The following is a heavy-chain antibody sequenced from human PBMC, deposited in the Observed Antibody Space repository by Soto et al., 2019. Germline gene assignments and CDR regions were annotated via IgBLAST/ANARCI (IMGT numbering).Heavy chain of an antibody. CDR3: ARDTGSYYYYYYYGMDV. Sequence: GGSLRLSCAASGFTFSSYSMNWVRQAPGKGLEWVSSISSSSSYIYYADSVKGRFTISRDNAKNSLYLQMNSLRAEDTAVYYCARDTGSYYYYYYYGMDVWGQGTTVTVSS. D-gene: IGHD1-26*01. V-gene: IGHV3-21*01. CDR1: GFTFSSYS. J-gene: IGHJ6*02. CDR2: ISSSSSYI.